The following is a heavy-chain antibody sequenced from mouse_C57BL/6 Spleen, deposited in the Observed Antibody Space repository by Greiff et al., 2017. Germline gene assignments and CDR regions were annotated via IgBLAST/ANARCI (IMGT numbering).Heavy chain of an antibody. CDR3: ARGGYSNYGWFAY. V-gene: IGHV1-52*01. Sequence: VQLQQPGAELVRPGSSVKLSCKASGYTFTSYWMHWVKQRPIQGLEWIGNIDPSDSETHYNQKFKDKATLTVDKSSSTAYMQLSSLTSEDSAVCYCARGGYSNYGWFAYWGQGTLVTVSA. J-gene: IGHJ3*01. CDR2: IDPSDSET. CDR1: GYTFTSYW. D-gene: IGHD2-5*01.